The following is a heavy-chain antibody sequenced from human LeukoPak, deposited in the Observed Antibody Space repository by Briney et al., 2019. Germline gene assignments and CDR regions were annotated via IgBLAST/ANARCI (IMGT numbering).Heavy chain of an antibody. CDR2: MNPNSGNT. CDR3: ARRELVRYYYGMDV. J-gene: IGHJ6*02. V-gene: IGHV1-8*01. D-gene: IGHD6-13*01. CDR1: GYTFTSYD. Sequence: ASVKVSCKASGYTFTSYDINWVRQATGQGLEWMGWMNPNSGNTGYAQKFQGRVTMTRNTSISTAYMELSSLRSEDTAVYYCARRELVRYYYGMDVWGQGTTVTVSS.